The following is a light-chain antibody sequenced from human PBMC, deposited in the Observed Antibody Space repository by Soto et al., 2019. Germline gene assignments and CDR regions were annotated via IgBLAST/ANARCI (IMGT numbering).Light chain of an antibody. J-gene: IGKJ2*01. V-gene: IGKV3-20*01. CDR2: GAS. CDR1: QSVSSSY. CDR3: QQYLGSPPEYS. Sequence: EIVLTQSPGTLSLSPGERATLSCRASQSVSSSYLAWYQQKPGQAPRLLIYGASSRATGIPDRFSGSGSGTDFTLTISRLEPEDFAVYYCQQYLGSPPEYSCGQGTKLEIK.